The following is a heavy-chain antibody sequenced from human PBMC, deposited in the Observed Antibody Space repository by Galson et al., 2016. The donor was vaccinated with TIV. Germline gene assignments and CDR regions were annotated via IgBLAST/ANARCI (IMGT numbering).Heavy chain of an antibody. Sequence: SLRLSCAGSTLKSSNYAMSWVRQAPGKGLEWVSAISVSGGRTYYADSVEGRFTIPRDNSKNTVYLQTNSLRAEDTAVYYCAKGGGYGAVYFDFWGQGTLVTVSS. D-gene: IGHD4-17*01. CDR2: ISVSGGRT. CDR1: TLKSSNYA. V-gene: IGHV3-23*01. J-gene: IGHJ4*02. CDR3: AKGGGYGAVYFDF.